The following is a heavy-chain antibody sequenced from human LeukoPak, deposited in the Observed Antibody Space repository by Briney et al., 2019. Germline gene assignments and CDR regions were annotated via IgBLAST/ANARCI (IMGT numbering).Heavy chain of an antibody. J-gene: IGHJ4*02. V-gene: IGHV4-39*01. Sequence: SETLSLTCTASSGSISSTSYYWGWIRQPPGRGLEWIGGIIYSGNTYYNPSLKSRVTISVDTTKNQFSLKLTSVTAADTAVYYCARLLESSGWYHPPGFDYWGQGTLVTVSS. CDR3: ARLLESSGWYHPPGFDY. CDR1: SGSISSTSYY. CDR2: IIYSGNT. D-gene: IGHD6-19*01.